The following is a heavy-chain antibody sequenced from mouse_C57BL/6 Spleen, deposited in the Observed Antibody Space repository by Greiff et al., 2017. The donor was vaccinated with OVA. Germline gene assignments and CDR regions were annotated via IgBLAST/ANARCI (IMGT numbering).Heavy chain of an antibody. CDR3: ARGFITTVVAKRFFDY. V-gene: IGHV1-19*01. CDR1: GYTFTDYY. D-gene: IGHD1-1*01. Sequence: VQLQQSGPVLVKPGASVKMSCKASGYTFTDYYMNWVKQSHGKSLEWIGVINPYNGGTSYNQKFKGKATLTVDKSSSTAYMELNSLTSEDSAVYYCARGFITTVVAKRFFDYWGQGTTLTVSS. CDR2: INPYNGGT. J-gene: IGHJ2*01.